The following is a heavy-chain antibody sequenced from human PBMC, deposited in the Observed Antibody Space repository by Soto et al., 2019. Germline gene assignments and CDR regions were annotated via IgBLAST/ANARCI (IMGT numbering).Heavy chain of an antibody. D-gene: IGHD2-2*01. Sequence: QVQLVQSGAEVKKPGPSVKVYCKASGYTFTSYGISWVRQAPGQGLEWMGWISAYNGNTNYAQKLQGRVTMTTGTSTSTAYMERRSLRSDDTAVYYCARGGEVDEYCSSTSCYYARPFDYWGQGTLVTVSS. V-gene: IGHV1-18*01. CDR1: GYTFTSYG. CDR3: ARGGEVDEYCSSTSCYYARPFDY. J-gene: IGHJ4*02. CDR2: ISAYNGNT.